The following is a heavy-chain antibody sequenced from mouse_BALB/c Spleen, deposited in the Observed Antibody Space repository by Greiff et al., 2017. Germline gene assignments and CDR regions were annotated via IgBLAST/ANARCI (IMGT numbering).Heavy chain of an antibody. V-gene: IGHV5-17*02. CDR2: ISSGSSTI. D-gene: IGHD2-4*01. CDR3: ARGDYRDY. J-gene: IGHJ2*01. CDR1: GFTFSSFG. Sequence: EVQLVESGGGLVQPGGSRKLSCAASGFTFSSFGMHWVRQAPEKGLEWVAYISSGSSTIYYADTVKGRFTISRDNPKNTLFLQMTSLRSEDTAMYYCARGDYRDYWGQGTTLTVSS.